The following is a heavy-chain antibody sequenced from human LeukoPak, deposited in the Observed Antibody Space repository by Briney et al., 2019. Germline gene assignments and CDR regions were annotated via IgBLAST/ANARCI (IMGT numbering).Heavy chain of an antibody. CDR1: GFTFSSYG. CDR2: ISASGGST. J-gene: IGHJ6*03. CDR3: ARDGRDYYGSGSPGYYMDV. Sequence: AGGSLRLSCAASGFTFSSYGMSWVRQAPGKGLEWVSGISASGGSTYYADSVKGRFTISRDNAKNSLYLQMNSLRAEDTAVYYCARDGRDYYGSGSPGYYMDVWGKGTTVTISS. V-gene: IGHV3-23*01. D-gene: IGHD3-10*01.